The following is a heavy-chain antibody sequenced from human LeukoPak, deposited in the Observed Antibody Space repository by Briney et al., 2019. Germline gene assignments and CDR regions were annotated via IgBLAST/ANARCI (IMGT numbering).Heavy chain of an antibody. CDR2: INGCAATT. V-gene: IGHV3-23*01. J-gene: IGHJ6*03. D-gene: IGHD7-27*01. CDR3: AKAPATGEGYYFYCMDV. CDR1: GFTFSSYA. Sequence: GGSLRLSCAASGFASGFTFSSYAMSWVRQAPGKGLEWVASINGCAATTYYADSVKGRFTISRDNSKNTLYLQMNSLGADDTAVYYCAKAPATGEGYYFYCMDVWGKGTTVTVSS.